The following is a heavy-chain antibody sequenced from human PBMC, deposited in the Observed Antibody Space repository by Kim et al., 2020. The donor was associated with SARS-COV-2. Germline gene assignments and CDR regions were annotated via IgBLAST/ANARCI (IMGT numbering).Heavy chain of an antibody. CDR1: GFTFSDAC. V-gene: IGHV3-15*01. D-gene: IGHD5-18*01. CDR2: INSKTDGGTT. Sequence: GGSLRLSCAASGFTFSDACMSWVRQAPGKGLEWVGRINSKTDGGTTDYAAPVNGRFTISRDDSQNTLYLHMNSLKTEDTAVYYCTTVIGYGWGQGTLVTVSS. CDR3: TTVIGYG. J-gene: IGHJ4*02.